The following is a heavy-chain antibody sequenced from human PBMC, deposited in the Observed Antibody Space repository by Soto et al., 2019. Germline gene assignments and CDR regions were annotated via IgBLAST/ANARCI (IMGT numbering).Heavy chain of an antibody. V-gene: IGHV3-48*01. Sequence: VESGGGLVXXGGSLRLSCAASGFTFGSYSMNWVRQAPGKGLEWVSFILSSSGVIYYADSVKGRXXXSXXNXXXXXXXXXXXXXXXXXXXXXCAXDLRXPXVATAMPYYMDVWGXXXXXXVSS. CDR3: AXDLRXPXVATAMPYYMDV. J-gene: IGHJ6*03. CDR2: ILSSSGVI. CDR1: GFTFGSYS. D-gene: IGHD2-2*01.